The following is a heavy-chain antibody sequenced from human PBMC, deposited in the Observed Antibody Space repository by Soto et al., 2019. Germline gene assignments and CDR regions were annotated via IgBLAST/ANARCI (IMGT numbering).Heavy chain of an antibody. V-gene: IGHV3-73*01. CDR1: GFTFSGSA. CDR2: IRSKANSYAT. J-gene: IGHJ6*03. Sequence: GGSLRLSCAASGFTFSGSAMHWVRQASGKGLEWVGRIRSKANSYATAYAASVKGRFTISRDDSKNTAYLQMNSLKTEDTAVYYCTREGYCSSTSCYASYYYYYYMDVWGKGTTVTVSS. D-gene: IGHD2-2*01. CDR3: TREGYCSSTSCYASYYYYYYMDV.